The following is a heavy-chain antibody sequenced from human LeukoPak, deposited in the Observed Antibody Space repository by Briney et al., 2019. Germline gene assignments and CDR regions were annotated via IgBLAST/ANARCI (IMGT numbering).Heavy chain of an antibody. CDR1: GYSFTSYW. Sequence: LGESLKISCKGSGYSFTSYWISWVRQRPGKGLEWMGRIDPSDSYTNYSPSFQGHVTISADKSISTAYLQWSSLKASDTAMYYCARLYPVAADGFDYWGQGTLVTVSS. D-gene: IGHD6-13*01. CDR2: IDPSDSYT. V-gene: IGHV5-10-1*01. J-gene: IGHJ4*02. CDR3: ARLYPVAADGFDY.